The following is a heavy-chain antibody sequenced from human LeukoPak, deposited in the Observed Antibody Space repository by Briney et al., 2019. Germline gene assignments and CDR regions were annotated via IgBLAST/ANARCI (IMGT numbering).Heavy chain of an antibody. D-gene: IGHD3-3*01. CDR2: IYSGGST. V-gene: IGHV3-66*01. CDR3: ARGPSSYYDFWSGAYYMDV. Sequence: GGSLRLSCAASGFTVSSNYMSWVRQAPGKGLEWVSVIYSGGSTYYADSVKGRFTISRDNAENSLYLQMNSLRAEDTAVFYCARGPSSYYDFWSGAYYMDVWGKGTTVTVSS. J-gene: IGHJ6*03. CDR1: GFTVSSNY.